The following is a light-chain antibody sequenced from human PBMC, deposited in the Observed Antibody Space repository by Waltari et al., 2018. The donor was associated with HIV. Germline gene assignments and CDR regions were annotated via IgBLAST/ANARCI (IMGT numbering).Light chain of an antibody. V-gene: IGLV1-40*01. CDR3: QSYDSSLSGSDV. CDR1: SSNIGAGYD. Sequence: GSSSNIGAGYDVHWYQQLPGTAPKLLIYSNTNRPSGVHDRFSGSKSGTSASLAITGLQAEDEADYYCQSYDSSLSGSDVFGTGTKVTVL. J-gene: IGLJ1*01. CDR2: SNT.